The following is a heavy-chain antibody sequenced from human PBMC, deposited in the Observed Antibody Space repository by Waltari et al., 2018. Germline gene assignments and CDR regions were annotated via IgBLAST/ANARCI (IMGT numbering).Heavy chain of an antibody. CDR2: IYHSGST. J-gene: IGHJ4*02. CDR3: ARGGTVTTPLDY. V-gene: IGHV4-38-2*02. CDR1: GYSISTAYF. D-gene: IGHD4-17*01. Sequence: QVQLQESGPGLVKPSETLSLTCTVSGYSISTAYFWGWIRQAPGKGLEWIGSIYHSGSTYYNPSLKSRVTISVDTSRNQFSLKVNSVTAADTSVYYCARGGTVTTPLDYWGQGTLVTVSS.